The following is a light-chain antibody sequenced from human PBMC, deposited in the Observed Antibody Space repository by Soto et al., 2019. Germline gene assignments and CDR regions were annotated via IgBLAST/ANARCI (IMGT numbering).Light chain of an antibody. CDR2: GNT. CDR1: SSNIGAGYE. Sequence: QSVLTQPPSVSGAPGQRVTISCTGSSSNIGAGYEVHWFQQLPGTAPKLLIYGNTNRLSGVPDRFSGSKSDTSASLAITGLQPEDEADYYCQSYDSSLSVLYVFGTGTKLTVL. V-gene: IGLV1-40*01. CDR3: QSYDSSLSVLYV. J-gene: IGLJ1*01.